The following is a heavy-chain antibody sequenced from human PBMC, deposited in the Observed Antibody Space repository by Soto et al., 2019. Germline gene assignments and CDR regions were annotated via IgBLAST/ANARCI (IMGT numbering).Heavy chain of an antibody. CDR3: ARVFRANWFDP. V-gene: IGHV3-66*01. CDR2: IYSGGST. CDR1: GFTVSSNY. Sequence: GGSLRLSCAASGFTVSSNYMSWVRQAPGKGLEWVSVIYSGGSTYYADSVKGRFTISRDNSKNTLYLQMNSLRAEDTAVYYCARVFRANWFDPWGQGTLVTVSS. J-gene: IGHJ5*02.